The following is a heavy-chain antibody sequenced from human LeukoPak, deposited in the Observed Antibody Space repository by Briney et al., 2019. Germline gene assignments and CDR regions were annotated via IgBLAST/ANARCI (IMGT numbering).Heavy chain of an antibody. CDR3: ARDLWSIAARTGDY. CDR1: GYTFTGYY. D-gene: IGHD6-6*01. J-gene: IGHJ4*02. V-gene: IGHV1-2*02. Sequence: ASVKVSCKASGYTFTGYYMHWVRQAPGQGLEWMGWINPNSGGTNYAQKFQGRVTMTRDTSISTAYMELSRLRSDDTAVYYCARDLWSIAARTGDYWGQGTLVTVSS. CDR2: INPNSGGT.